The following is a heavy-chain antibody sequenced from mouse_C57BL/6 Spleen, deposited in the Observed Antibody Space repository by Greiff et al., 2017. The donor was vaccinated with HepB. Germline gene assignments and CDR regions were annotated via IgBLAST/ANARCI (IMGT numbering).Heavy chain of an antibody. V-gene: IGHV3-6*01. CDR3: AREAVGAAMDY. J-gene: IGHJ4*01. CDR2: ISYDGSN. CDR1: GYSITSGYY. Sequence: VQLQQSGPGLVKPSQSLSLTCSVTGYSITSGYYWNWIRQFPGNKLEWMGYISYDGSNNYNPSLKNRISITRDTSKNQFFLKLNSVTTEDTATYYCAREAVGAAMDYWGQGTSVTVSS.